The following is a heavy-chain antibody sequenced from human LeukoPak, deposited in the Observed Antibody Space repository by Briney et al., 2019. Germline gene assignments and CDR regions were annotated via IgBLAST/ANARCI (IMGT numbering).Heavy chain of an antibody. Sequence: GGSLRLSCAVSGFTFSNYAMSWVRQPPGKGLEWVSAISGSGGSTYYADSVKGRFTISRDNSKNTLYLQMNSLRAEDTAVYYCAKDEGRDSSSWYLGRSGYYGMDVWGQGTTVTVSS. D-gene: IGHD6-13*01. CDR1: GFTFSNYA. CDR2: ISGSGGST. J-gene: IGHJ6*02. V-gene: IGHV3-23*01. CDR3: AKDEGRDSSSWYLGRSGYYGMDV.